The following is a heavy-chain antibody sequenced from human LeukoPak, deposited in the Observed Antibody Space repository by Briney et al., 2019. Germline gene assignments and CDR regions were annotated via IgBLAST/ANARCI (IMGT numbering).Heavy chain of an antibody. CDR3: ARVVDRNQWLVSTY. CDR1: GYTFTGYY. D-gene: IGHD6-19*01. V-gene: IGHV1-2*02. J-gene: IGHJ4*02. CDR2: INPNSGGT. Sequence: ASVKVSCKASGYTFTGYYMHWVRQAPGQGLEWMGWINPNSGGTNYAQKFQGRVTMTRDTSISTAYMELSRLRSDDTAVYYCARVVDRNQWLVSTYWGQGTLVTVSS.